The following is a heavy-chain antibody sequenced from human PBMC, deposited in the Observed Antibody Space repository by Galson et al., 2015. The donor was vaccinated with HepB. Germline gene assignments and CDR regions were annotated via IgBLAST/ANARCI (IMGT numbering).Heavy chain of an antibody. CDR3: ARGDAYCSSTSCYTGGPDY. Sequence: SVKVSCKASGYTFTSYAMHWVRQAPGQRLEWMGWINAGKGSTKYSQKFQGRVTITRDTSASTAYMELSSLRSEDTAVYYCARGDAYCSSTSCYTGGPDYWGQGTLVTVSS. CDR1: GYTFTSYA. J-gene: IGHJ4*02. CDR2: INAGKGST. V-gene: IGHV1-3*01. D-gene: IGHD2-2*01.